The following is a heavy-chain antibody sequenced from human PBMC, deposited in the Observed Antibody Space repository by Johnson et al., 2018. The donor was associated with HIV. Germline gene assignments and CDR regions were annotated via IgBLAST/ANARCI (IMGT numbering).Heavy chain of an antibody. CDR1: GFTFSSYG. D-gene: IGHD6-6*01. Sequence: QVQLVESGGGVVQPGRSLRLSCAASGFTFSSYGMHWVRQAPGKGLAWVAVISYDGSNKYYADSVKGRFTISRDNSKNPLYLQMNSLRAEDTAVYDCAKGPNGQLDDAFHIWGQGTMVTVSS. CDR3: AKGPNGQLDDAFHI. V-gene: IGHV3-30*18. J-gene: IGHJ3*02. CDR2: ISYDGSNK.